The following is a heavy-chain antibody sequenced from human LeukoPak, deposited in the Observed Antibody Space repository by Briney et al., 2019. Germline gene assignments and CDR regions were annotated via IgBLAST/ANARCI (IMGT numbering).Heavy chain of an antibody. CDR1: GFTFSSYW. J-gene: IGHJ4*02. CDR2: IKQDGTDK. D-gene: IGHD6-25*01. Sequence: GGSLRLSCAASGFTFSSYWMSWVRQAPGQGLEYVANIKQDGTDKYYVGSVKGRFTISRDNAKNSLYLQMSSLRAEDTAAYYCARGRWGSGYYFDYWGQGTLVTVSS. CDR3: ARGRWGSGYYFDY. V-gene: IGHV3-7*01.